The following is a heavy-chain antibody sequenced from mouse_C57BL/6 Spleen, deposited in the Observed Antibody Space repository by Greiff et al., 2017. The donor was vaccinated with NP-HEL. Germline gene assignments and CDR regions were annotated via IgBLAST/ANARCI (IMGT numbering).Heavy chain of an antibody. V-gene: IGHV1-9*01. CDR1: GYTFTGYW. D-gene: IGHD4-1*01. J-gene: IGHJ3*01. CDR3: ARTVANWALFAY. CDR2: ILPGSGST. Sequence: VQLQQSGAELMKPGASVKLSCKATGYTFTGYWIEWVKQRPGHGLEWIGEILPGSGSTNYNEKFKGKATFTADTSSNPAYMQLSSLTTEDSAIYYCARTVANWALFAYWGQGTLVTVSA.